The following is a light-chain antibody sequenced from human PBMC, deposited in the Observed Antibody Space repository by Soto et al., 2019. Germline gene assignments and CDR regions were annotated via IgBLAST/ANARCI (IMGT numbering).Light chain of an antibody. Sequence: AIPVTHSPPSLSASVGARVTITCRASQGINNDLAWYQQKPGKAPKLLIYGATNLHTGVPSRFSGSGSGTDFTLTISSLQPEDFATYYCLQDHNYPWTFGQGTKVEVK. J-gene: IGKJ1*01. CDR1: QGINND. V-gene: IGKV1-6*01. CDR3: LQDHNYPWT. CDR2: GAT.